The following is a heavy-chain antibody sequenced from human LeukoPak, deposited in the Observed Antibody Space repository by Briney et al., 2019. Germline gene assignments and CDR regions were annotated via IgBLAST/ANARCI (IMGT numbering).Heavy chain of an antibody. CDR2: IIPVFGTA. J-gene: IGHJ4*02. CDR3: ARVVSSSHPSDY. CDR1: GGTFSSYA. Sequence: SVKVSCKASGGTFSSYAISWVRQAPGQGLEWMGGIIPVFGTANYAQRFQGRVTITADESTTTAYMELRSLRSDDTAVYYCARVVSSSHPSDYWGQGTLVTVSS. D-gene: IGHD6-6*01. V-gene: IGHV1-69*01.